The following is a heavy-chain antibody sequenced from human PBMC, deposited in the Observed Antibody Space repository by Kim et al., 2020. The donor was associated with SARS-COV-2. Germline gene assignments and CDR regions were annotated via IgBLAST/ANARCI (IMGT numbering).Heavy chain of an antibody. V-gene: IGHV4-34*01. Sequence: SRVTISVDTSKNQFSLKLSSVTAADTAVYYCARTYYYDSSGYYLGCWFDPWGQGTLVTVSS. J-gene: IGHJ5*02. CDR3: ARTYYYDSSGYYLGCWFDP. D-gene: IGHD3-22*01.